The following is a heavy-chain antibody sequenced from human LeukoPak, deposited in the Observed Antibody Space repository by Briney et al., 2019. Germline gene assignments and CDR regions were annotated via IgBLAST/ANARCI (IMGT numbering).Heavy chain of an antibody. J-gene: IGHJ4*02. V-gene: IGHV3-53*01. D-gene: IGHD5-12*01. Sequence: GGSLRLSCAASGFTVSSNYMSWVRQATGKGLEWVSVIYSGGSKYYADSGKGRFTLSRNNSKSTLYLQINSLRAEDTAVYYCARGSGGYSGYADYWGQGTLVTVSS. CDR1: GFTVSSNY. CDR3: ARGSGGYSGYADY. CDR2: IYSGGSK.